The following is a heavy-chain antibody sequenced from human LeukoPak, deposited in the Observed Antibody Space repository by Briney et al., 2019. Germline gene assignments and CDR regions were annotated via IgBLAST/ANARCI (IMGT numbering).Heavy chain of an antibody. CDR1: GFTFSSYA. J-gene: IGHJ4*02. D-gene: IGHD3-3*01. Sequence: PGGSLRLSCAASGFTFSSYAMSWVRQAPGKGLEWVSAIKGSGDSTYYAGSVKGRFTISRDNSKNTLYLQMNSLRAEDTAVYYCAKHSRGYYPPDYWGQGALVTVSS. CDR3: AKHSRGYYPPDY. CDR2: IKGSGDST. V-gene: IGHV3-23*01.